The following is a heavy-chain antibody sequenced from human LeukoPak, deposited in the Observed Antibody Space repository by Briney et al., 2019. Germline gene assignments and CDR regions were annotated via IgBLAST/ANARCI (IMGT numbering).Heavy chain of an antibody. J-gene: IGHJ4*02. CDR3: ARLRGYSYGYLDY. CDR2: IYYSGSS. CDR1: GGSVSSNNYY. Sequence: PSETLSLTCTVSGGSVSSNNYYWGWIRQPPGKGLEWIASIYYSGSSYYNPSLKSRITISVDTSNNQFSLRPSSVTAADTAVYYCARLRGYSYGYLDYWGQGSLVTVSS. D-gene: IGHD5-18*01. V-gene: IGHV4-39*01.